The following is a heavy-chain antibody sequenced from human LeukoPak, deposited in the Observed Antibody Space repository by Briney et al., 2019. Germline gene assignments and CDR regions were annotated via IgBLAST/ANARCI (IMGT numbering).Heavy chain of an antibody. J-gene: IGHJ3*02. CDR2: IYSGGST. D-gene: IGHD1-20*01. V-gene: IGHV3-66*01. Sequence: GGSLRLACAASGFTVSSNYMSWVRQAPGKGLEWVSVIYSGGSTYYADSVKGRFTISRDNSKNTLYLQMNSLRAEDTAVYHCARGGNWNAFDIWGQGTMVTVSS. CDR3: ARGGNWNAFDI. CDR1: GFTVSSNY.